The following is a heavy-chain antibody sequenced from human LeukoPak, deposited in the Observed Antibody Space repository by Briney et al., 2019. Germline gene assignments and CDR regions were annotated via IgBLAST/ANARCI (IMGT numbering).Heavy chain of an antibody. J-gene: IGHJ4*02. V-gene: IGHV3-48*03. Sequence: LSLTCTVSGGSIGIYYWNCVRQAPGKGLEWVSYISSSGSTTYYADSVKGRFTISRDNAKNSLYLQMNSLRAEDTAVYYCARGLSGSSSPLYPFDSWGQGALVTVSS. CDR2: ISSSGSTT. CDR3: ARGLSGSSSPLYPFDS. CDR1: GGSIGIYY. D-gene: IGHD6-6*01.